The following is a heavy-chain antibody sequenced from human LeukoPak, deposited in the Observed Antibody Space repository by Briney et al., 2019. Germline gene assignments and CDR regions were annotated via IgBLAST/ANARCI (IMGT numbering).Heavy chain of an antibody. CDR1: GVTFSSYG. J-gene: IGHJ4*02. CDR2: IRYYGSNK. CDR3: ANPRGYDILTGYRSPFY. V-gene: IGHV3-30*02. D-gene: IGHD3-9*01. Sequence: GGSLRLSCAASGVTFSSYGMHWVRQAPGKGLEFVAFIRYYGSNKYYADSVKGRFTICRDNSKNTLYLQMNSLRAEDTAVYYCANPRGYDILTGYRSPFYWGQGTLVTVSS.